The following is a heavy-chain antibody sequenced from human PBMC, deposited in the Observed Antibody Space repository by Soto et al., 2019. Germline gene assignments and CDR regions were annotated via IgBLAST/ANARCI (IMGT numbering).Heavy chain of an antibody. D-gene: IGHD1-7*01. V-gene: IGHV1-2*02. CDR1: GYTFTGQY. J-gene: IGHJ6*01. CDR2: INPNSGDT. CDR3: ARESSGITLYGMEV. Sequence: ASVKVSCKASGYTFTGQYMHWVRQAPGQGLEWMGWINPNSGDTNYAQKFQGRVTMTRDTSIGTAYMELSSLRSNDTAIYYCARESSGITLYGMEVWGQGTTVIVS.